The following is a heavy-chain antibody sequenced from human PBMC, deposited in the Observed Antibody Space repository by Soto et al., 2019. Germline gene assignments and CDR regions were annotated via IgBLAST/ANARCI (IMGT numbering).Heavy chain of an antibody. CDR3: ATVGTPVVTRYFDS. D-gene: IGHD3-22*01. J-gene: IGHJ4*02. CDR2: IYYSGTT. V-gene: IGHV4-31*03. Sequence: QVQLQESGPGLVKPSQTLSLICTVSGGSISSGDYYWSWIRQLPGKGLEWIGYIYYSGTTFYNPSLKSRSTISLDTSKNQSSLQLSSVTAADTAVYFCATVGTPVVTRYFDSWGQGTLVTVSS. CDR1: GGSISSGDYY.